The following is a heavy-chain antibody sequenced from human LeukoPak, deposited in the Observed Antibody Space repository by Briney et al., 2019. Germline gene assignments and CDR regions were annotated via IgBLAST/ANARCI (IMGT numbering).Heavy chain of an antibody. Sequence: PGGSLRLSCAASGFTFSSYSMNWVRQAPGKGLEWVSFISSSSSYIYYADSMKGRFTISRDNAKNSLYLQMNSLRAEDTAIYYCARDPYSGSYGDSYYYYMDVWGKGTTVTISS. CDR2: ISSSSSYI. CDR1: GFTFSSYS. V-gene: IGHV3-21*01. CDR3: ARDPYSGSYGDSYYYYMDV. D-gene: IGHD1-26*01. J-gene: IGHJ6*03.